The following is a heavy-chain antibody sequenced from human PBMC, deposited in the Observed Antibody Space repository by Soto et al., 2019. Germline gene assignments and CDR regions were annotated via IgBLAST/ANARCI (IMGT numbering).Heavy chain of an antibody. D-gene: IGHD6-13*01. V-gene: IGHV3-23*01. CDR2: ISRSGGST. Sequence: GGSLRLSGAAFGFTFSGYAMSGVRQAPGKGLEWVSAISRSGGSTYYADSVKGRFTISRDNSKNTLYLQMNSLRAEDTAVYYCAKLSSPINDIAAAGPDYWGQGTLVTVSS. J-gene: IGHJ4*02. CDR3: AKLSSPINDIAAAGPDY. CDR1: GFTFSGYA.